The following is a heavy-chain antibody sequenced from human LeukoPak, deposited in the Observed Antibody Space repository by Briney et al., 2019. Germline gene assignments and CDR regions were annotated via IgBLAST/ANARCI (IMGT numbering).Heavy chain of an antibody. CDR1: GGSFSGYY. Sequence: SETLSLTCAVYGGSFSGYYWSWIRQPPGKGLEWIGEINHSGSTNYNPSLKSRVTISVDTSKNQFSLKLSSVTAADTAVYYCARRNHGYYDSSGYYSSLWYFDLWGRGTLVTVSS. D-gene: IGHD3-22*01. V-gene: IGHV4-34*01. CDR3: ARRNHGYYDSSGYYSSLWYFDL. J-gene: IGHJ2*01. CDR2: INHSGST.